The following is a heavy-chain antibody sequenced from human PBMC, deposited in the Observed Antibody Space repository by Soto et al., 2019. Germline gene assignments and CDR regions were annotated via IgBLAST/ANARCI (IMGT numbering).Heavy chain of an antibody. CDR1: GYTFTSYC. D-gene: IGHD6-13*01. V-gene: IGHV1-3*01. CDR3: VRRHVSATGIDWFDP. CDR2: INAANGDT. J-gene: IGHJ5*02. Sequence: GASVKVSCKASGYTFTSYCIHWVRQAPGQRLEWMGWINAANGDTKYSPKFQGRVTITRDTSASTAYMELSSLRSEDTAVYYCVRRHVSATGIDWFDPWAREPWSPSPQ.